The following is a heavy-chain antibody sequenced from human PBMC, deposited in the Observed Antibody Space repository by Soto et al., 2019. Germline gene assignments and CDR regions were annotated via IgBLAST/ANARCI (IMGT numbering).Heavy chain of an antibody. CDR3: ARDGYCSGGSCYSVPVFDY. CDR1: GFTFSSYG. D-gene: IGHD2-15*01. CDR2: IWYDGSNK. J-gene: IGHJ4*02. Sequence: QVQLVESGGGVVQPGRSLRLSCAASGFTFSSYGMHWVRQAPGKGLEWVAVIWYDGSNKNYADSVKCRFTISRDNSKNTLYLQMNSLRAADTAVYYCARDGYCSGGSCYSVPVFDYWGQGTLVTVSS. V-gene: IGHV3-33*01.